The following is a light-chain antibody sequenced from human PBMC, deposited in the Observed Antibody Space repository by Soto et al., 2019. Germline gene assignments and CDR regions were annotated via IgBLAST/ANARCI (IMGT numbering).Light chain of an antibody. Sequence: DIQMTQSPSTLSASVGDRVTITCRASQNVENYLAWYQQKPGKATKLLIYKASGLESGVPSRFGGSGYGTEFTLTISRLQSDDVATYYCQESFSPLYTFGRGTMLDI. J-gene: IGKJ2*01. CDR1: QNVENY. CDR2: KAS. CDR3: QESFSPLYT. V-gene: IGKV1-5*03.